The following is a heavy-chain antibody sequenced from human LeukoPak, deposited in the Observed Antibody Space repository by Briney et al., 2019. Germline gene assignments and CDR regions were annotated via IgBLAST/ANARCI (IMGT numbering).Heavy chain of an antibody. CDR2: ISGDGRST. CDR3: AKVYRYYDSSCQH. V-gene: IGHV3-43*02. J-gene: IGHJ1*01. D-gene: IGHD3-22*01. Sequence: GGSLRLSCAASGFTFDDYAMHWVRQAPGEGLEWVFLISGDGRSTYFADSVKGRFTISRDNSKNSLSLQMNSLRTEDTALYYCAKVYRYYDSSCQHWGQGTLVTVSS. CDR1: GFTFDDYA.